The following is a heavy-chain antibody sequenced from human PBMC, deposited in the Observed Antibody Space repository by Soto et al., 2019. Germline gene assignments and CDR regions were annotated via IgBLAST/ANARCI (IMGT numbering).Heavy chain of an antibody. CDR3: VHTSSWTHTT. D-gene: IGHD2-15*01. CDR1: GFSLSTSAVG. CDR2: IYWDDDN. V-gene: IGHV2-5*02. J-gene: IGHJ5*02. Sequence: QITLKESGPTLVKPTQTLTLSCTFSGFSLSTSAVGVSWIRQPPGKALEWLALIYWDDDNRYSPSLKSRLTITKDTSKNQVILTMINMDPEVTATYYCVHTSSWTHTTWGQGTLVTVSS.